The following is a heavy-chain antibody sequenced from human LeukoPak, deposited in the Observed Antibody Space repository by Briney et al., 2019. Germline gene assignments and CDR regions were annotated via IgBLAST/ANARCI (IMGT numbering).Heavy chain of an antibody. CDR2: IDPKSGGT. Sequence: GASVKVSCKASDYTFTGYYMHWVRQAPGQGLEWMGWIDPKSGGTNYAQKFQGRVTMTRATSISTVHMELSKLTSDDTAVYYCARGGIPLLWFGELSGWFDPWGQGTLVTVSS. V-gene: IGHV1-2*02. CDR1: DYTFTGYY. J-gene: IGHJ5*02. CDR3: ARGGIPLLWFGELSGWFDP. D-gene: IGHD3-10*01.